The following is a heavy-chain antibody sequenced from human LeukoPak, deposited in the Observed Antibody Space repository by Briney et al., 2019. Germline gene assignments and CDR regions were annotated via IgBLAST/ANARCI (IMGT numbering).Heavy chain of an antibody. CDR2: INPNSGGT. CDR1: VYTFTGYY. D-gene: IGHD6-13*01. J-gene: IGHJ4*02. Sequence: ASVKVSRKSSVYTFTGYYMHWVRQAPGQGLEWMGCINPNSGGTNYAQKFRGRVTMTRDTPISTAYMELSRLRSDDTAVYYCARFSSSWYYLGWGQGTLVTVSS. V-gene: IGHV1-2*02. CDR3: ARFSSSWYYLG.